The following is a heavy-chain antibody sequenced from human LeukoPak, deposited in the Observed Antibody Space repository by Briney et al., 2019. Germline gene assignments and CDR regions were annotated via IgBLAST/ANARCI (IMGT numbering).Heavy chain of an antibody. CDR3: ARGDYYDSSGFESLAAFDI. Sequence: PGGSLRLSCAASGFTFSSYEMNWVRQAPGKGLEWVSYISSSGSTIYYADSVKGRFTISRDNAKNSLYLQMNSLRAEDTAVYYCARGDYYDSSGFESLAAFDIWGQGTMVTVSS. V-gene: IGHV3-48*03. D-gene: IGHD3-22*01. J-gene: IGHJ3*02. CDR1: GFTFSSYE. CDR2: ISSSGSTI.